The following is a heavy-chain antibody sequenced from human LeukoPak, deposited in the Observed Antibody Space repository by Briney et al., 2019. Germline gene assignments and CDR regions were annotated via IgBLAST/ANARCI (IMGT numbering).Heavy chain of an antibody. J-gene: IGHJ3*01. CDR3: ARVSGGAFDV. CDR1: GFTFTNNW. CDR2: ISHDGSST. Sequence: PGGSLRLSCAASGFTFTNNWMHWVRQAPTRGLVWVSRISHDGSSTNYADSVKGRFTISRDNTKNTLYLQMSSLRADDTAVYYCARVSGGAFDVWGQGTLVTVSS. V-gene: IGHV3-74*01. D-gene: IGHD2-15*01.